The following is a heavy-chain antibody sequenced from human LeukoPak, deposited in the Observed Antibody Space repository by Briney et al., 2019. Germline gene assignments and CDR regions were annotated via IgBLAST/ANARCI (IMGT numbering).Heavy chain of an antibody. J-gene: IGHJ4*02. CDR3: ARHQWLGPFDS. D-gene: IGHD6-19*01. Sequence: SETLSLTCTVFGGSISSSSHYWGWIRQPPGEGLEWIGSIYFSGSTYYSPSLKSRVTISVDPSTNQFSLKLSSVTAADTAVYFCARHQWLGPFDSWGQGTLVAVSS. CDR1: GGSISSSSHY. V-gene: IGHV4-39*01. CDR2: IYFSGST.